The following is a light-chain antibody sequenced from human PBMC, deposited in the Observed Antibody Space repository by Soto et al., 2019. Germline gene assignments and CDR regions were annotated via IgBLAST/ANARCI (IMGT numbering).Light chain of an antibody. J-gene: IGKJ2*01. Sequence: EIRMTQSPATLSVSPGERVTLSCRASQSVGTYVAWYQQKPGLGPRLLIYGASTRANDIPARFSGSGSGTEFTLTISSLQSEDFAVYYCQQYNNWPPYTFGQGTKLEIK. V-gene: IGKV3-15*01. CDR3: QQYNNWPPYT. CDR1: QSVGTY. CDR2: GAS.